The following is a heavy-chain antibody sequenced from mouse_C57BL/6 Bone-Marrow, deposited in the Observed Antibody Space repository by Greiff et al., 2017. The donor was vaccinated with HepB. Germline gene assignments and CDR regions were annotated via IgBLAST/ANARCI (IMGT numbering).Heavy chain of an antibody. Sequence: EVKLMESGPGLVKPSQSLSLTCSVTGYSITSGYYWNWIRQFPGNKLEWMGDISYDGSNNYNPSLKNRISITRDTSKNQFFLKLNSVTTEDTATYYCAKDGYYDYDPRGQGTLVTVSA. CDR3: AKDGYYDYDP. V-gene: IGHV3-6*01. D-gene: IGHD2-4*01. J-gene: IGHJ3*01. CDR2: ISYDGSN. CDR1: GYSITSGYY.